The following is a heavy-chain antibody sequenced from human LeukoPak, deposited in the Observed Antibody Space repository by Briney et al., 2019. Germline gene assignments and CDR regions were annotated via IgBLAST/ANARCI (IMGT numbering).Heavy chain of an antibody. CDR2: LYYSGST. V-gene: IGHV4-39*01. D-gene: IGHD6-13*01. CDR3: ARPSRSGWSVDD. Sequence: SETLSLTCTVSGGSINSSFHYWGWIRQPPGKGLEWIGSLYYSGSTYYNPSLKSRLTISVDTSNNHFSLKLRSVTAADTAVYYCARPSRSGWSVDDWGQGSLVTVSS. J-gene: IGHJ4*02. CDR1: GGSINSSFHY.